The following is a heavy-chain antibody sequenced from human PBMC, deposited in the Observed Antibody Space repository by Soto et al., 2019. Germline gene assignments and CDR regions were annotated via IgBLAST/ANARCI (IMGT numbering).Heavy chain of an antibody. V-gene: IGHV1-69*05. CDR1: GGTFSGYA. Sequence: SVKVSCKASGGTFSGYAISWVRQAPGQGLEWMGEIIPMFGTSNYAQKFQGRVTMTRDTSIDTAYLELTGLTSDDTAIYYCARKHALDYIRWGLDPWGQGTLVTVSS. D-gene: IGHD4-4*01. CDR2: IIPMFGTS. CDR3: ARKHALDYIRWGLDP. J-gene: IGHJ5*02.